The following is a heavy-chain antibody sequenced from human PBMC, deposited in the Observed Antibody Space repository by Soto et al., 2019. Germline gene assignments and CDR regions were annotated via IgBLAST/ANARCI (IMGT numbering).Heavy chain of an antibody. CDR1: GFTFSDYA. CDR2: ISGSGGST. D-gene: IGHD3-22*01. V-gene: IGHV3-23*01. Sequence: EVQLLESGGGLVQPGGSLRLSCAASGFTFSDYAMSWVRQATGKGPEWVSAISGSGGSTYNADSMRGRFTISRDYSKNTPYLQMDSLRAEDTAVYYCAKDDYFDVSGYFNHWGEGTLVTVSS. CDR3: AKDDYFDVSGYFNH. J-gene: IGHJ5*02.